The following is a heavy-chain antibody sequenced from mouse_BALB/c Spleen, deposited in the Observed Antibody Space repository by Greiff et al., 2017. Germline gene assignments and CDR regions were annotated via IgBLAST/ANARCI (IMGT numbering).Heavy chain of an antibody. CDR3: TRDRDGHWYFDV. Sequence: EVKLVESGGGLVQPGGSLKLSCAASGFTFSSYTMSWVRQTPEKRLEWVAYISSGGSYTYYPDSVKGRFTISRDNAKNTLYLQMSSLKSEDTAMYYCTRDRDGHWYFDVWGAGTTVTVSS. J-gene: IGHJ1*01. CDR1: GFTFSSYT. CDR2: ISSGGSYT. V-gene: IGHV5-6-4*01. D-gene: IGHD2-3*01.